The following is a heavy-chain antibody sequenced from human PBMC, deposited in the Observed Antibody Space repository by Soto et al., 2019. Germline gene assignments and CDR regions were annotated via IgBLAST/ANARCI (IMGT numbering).Heavy chain of an antibody. J-gene: IGHJ4*02. V-gene: IGHV4-39*07. Sequence: PSETLSLTCTVSGDSISSGSAYWGWVRQPPGKGLEWIGSFYYSGNTHYNPSLKSRVTISVDTSKNQFSLKLSSVTAADTAVYYCARGPPPNFGYCSGGSCYPPPFDYWGQGTLVTVSS. CDR2: FYYSGNT. CDR1: GDSISSGSAY. CDR3: ARGPPPNFGYCSGGSCYPPPFDY. D-gene: IGHD2-15*01.